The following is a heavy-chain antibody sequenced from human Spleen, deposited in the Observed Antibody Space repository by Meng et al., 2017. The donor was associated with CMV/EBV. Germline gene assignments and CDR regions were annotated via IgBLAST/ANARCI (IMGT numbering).Heavy chain of an antibody. D-gene: IGHD5-12*01. CDR1: GFTFSHHG. CDR2: IRYDGKNK. V-gene: IGHV3-30*02. CDR3: AKQNIYSGTLSYYFDY. Sequence: SGFTFSHHGMHWVRQAPGKGLEWVTFIRYDGKNKYYADSVKGRFTISRDNSKNTLFLQMNSLRAEDTAVYYCAKQNIYSGTLSYYFDYWGQGTLVTVSS. J-gene: IGHJ4*02.